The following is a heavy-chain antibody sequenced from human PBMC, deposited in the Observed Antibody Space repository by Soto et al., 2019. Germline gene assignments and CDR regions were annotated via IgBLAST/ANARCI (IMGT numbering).Heavy chain of an antibody. CDR1: GFSLSTKGVG. CDR3: AHRRGADYKGCFHY. CDR2: IYWSDEK. Sequence: ESGPTLVNPTQTLTLTCTFSGFSLSTKGVGVGWIRQPPGKALEWLALIYWSDEKRYSPSLSSRLTITKDTSKNQVVLTMTNMDPVDTATYYCAHRRGADYKGCFHYWGQGTLVTVSS. D-gene: IGHD4-4*01. V-gene: IGHV2-5*01. J-gene: IGHJ4*02.